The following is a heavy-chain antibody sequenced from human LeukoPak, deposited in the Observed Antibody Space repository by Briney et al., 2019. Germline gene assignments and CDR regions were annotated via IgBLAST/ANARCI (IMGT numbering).Heavy chain of an antibody. Sequence: ASVKVSCKASGYTFTGYYMHWVRQAPGQGLEWMGWINPISGGTNCAQKFQGRVTMTRDTSISTAYMELSRLRSDDTAVYYCAKGYCSGGSCPLPDYWGQGTLVTVSS. V-gene: IGHV1-2*02. CDR2: INPISGGT. D-gene: IGHD2-15*01. J-gene: IGHJ4*02. CDR1: GYTFTGYY. CDR3: AKGYCSGGSCPLPDY.